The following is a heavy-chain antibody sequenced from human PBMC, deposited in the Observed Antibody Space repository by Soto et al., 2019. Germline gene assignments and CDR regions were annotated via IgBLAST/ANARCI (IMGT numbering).Heavy chain of an antibody. CDR1: GFTFSSYA. D-gene: IGHD5-12*01. CDR2: TSGSGGSK. CDR3: AKGGGYDPYYYYYMDV. V-gene: IGHV3-23*01. Sequence: GGSLRLSCAASGFTFSSYAMTWVRQAPGKGLEWVSATSGSGGSKYYADSVKGRFTISRDNSKNTLYLQMNSLRAEDTAVYYCAKGGGYDPYYYYYMDVWGKGTTVTVSS. J-gene: IGHJ6*03.